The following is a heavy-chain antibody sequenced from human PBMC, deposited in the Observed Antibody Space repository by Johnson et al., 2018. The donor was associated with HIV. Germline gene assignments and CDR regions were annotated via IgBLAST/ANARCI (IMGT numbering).Heavy chain of an antibody. CDR2: IRYDGSNK. D-gene: IGHD4-17*01. V-gene: IGHV3-30*02. J-gene: IGHJ1*01. CDR3: ARHAGGDFTYGLFQH. Sequence: QVQLVESGGNLVQPGGSLRLSCAASGFTFSSYGMHWVRQAPGKGLEWVAFIRYDGSNKYYVDSVKGRFTIFRDNAKNSLYIQMSGLREEDTALYYCARHAGGDFTYGLFQHGGRGTLVTVSS. CDR1: GFTFSSYG.